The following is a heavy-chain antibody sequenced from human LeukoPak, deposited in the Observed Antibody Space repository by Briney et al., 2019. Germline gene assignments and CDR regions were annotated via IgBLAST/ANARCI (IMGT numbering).Heavy chain of an antibody. D-gene: IGHD1-14*01. CDR2: IYSGGST. J-gene: IGHJ3*01. V-gene: IGHV3-53*01. CDR3: ARDLSPWETRNPDAFDV. Sequence: GGSLRLSCAASGFTVSSNYMSWVRQAPGKGLEWVSVIYSGGSTYYADSVKGRFSISRDNSKNTLYLQMNSLRAEDTAVYYCARDLSPWETRNPDAFDVWGQGTMVTVSS. CDR1: GFTVSSNY.